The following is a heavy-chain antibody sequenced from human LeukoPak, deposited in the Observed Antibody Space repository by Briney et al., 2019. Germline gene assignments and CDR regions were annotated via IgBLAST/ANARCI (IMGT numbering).Heavy chain of an antibody. CDR2: IYPDDSDT. CDR1: GYSFTSYW. CDR3: ARTMYSSGWYGAFDI. J-gene: IGHJ3*02. V-gene: IGHV5-51*01. D-gene: IGHD6-19*01. Sequence: GESLKISCKGSGYSFTSYWIGWVRQMPGKGLEWMGIIYPDDSDTRYSPSFQGQVTISADKSISTAYLQWSSLKASDTAIYYCARTMYSSGWYGAFDIWGQGTMVTVSS.